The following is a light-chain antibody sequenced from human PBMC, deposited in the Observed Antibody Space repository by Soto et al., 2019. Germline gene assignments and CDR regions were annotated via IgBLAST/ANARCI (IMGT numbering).Light chain of an antibody. CDR2: SNY. Sequence: QSVLTQPPSASGTPGQRVTISCSGSSSNIGRNTVNWYQQLPGTAPNLLIFSNYQRPSGVPDGFSGSKSGTSASLAISGLQSEDEADYFCAAWDDSLNGLVFGTGTKLTVL. J-gene: IGLJ1*01. CDR1: SSNIGRNT. V-gene: IGLV1-44*01. CDR3: AAWDDSLNGLV.